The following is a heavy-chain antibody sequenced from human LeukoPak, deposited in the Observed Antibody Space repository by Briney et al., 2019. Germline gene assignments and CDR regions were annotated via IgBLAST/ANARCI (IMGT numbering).Heavy chain of an antibody. CDR1: DYSISSGYGYY. V-gene: IGHV4-61*03. J-gene: IGHJ6*03. CDR3: AREAAEGVVVVSAARKYYYYFMDV. CDR2: ISHSGST. D-gene: IGHD2-2*01. Sequence: SETLSLTCTVSDYSISSGYGYYWGWIRQPPGKGLEWIGYISHSGSTNYNPSLKSRVTISVDTSKNHFSLRLSSVTAADTAVYYCAREAAEGVVVVSAARKYYYYFMDVGGKGTTVTISS.